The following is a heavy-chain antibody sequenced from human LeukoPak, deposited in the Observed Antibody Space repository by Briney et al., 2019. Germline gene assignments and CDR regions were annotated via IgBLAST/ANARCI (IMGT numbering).Heavy chain of an antibody. D-gene: IGHD7-27*01. V-gene: IGHV1-2*02. CDR2: INPNSGGT. Sequence: ASVKVSCKASVYTFTAYYMNWVRQAPGQGLEWMGWINPNSGGTNYAQKFQGRVTMTRDTSISTVYMELNSLRSDDTAVYYCARRLTGVDYWGQGTQVTVSS. J-gene: IGHJ4*02. CDR1: VYTFTAYY. CDR3: ARRLTGVDY.